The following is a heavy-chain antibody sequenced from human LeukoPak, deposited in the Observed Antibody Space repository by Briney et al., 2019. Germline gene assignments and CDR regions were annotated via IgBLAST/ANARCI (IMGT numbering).Heavy chain of an antibody. D-gene: IGHD4-17*01. CDR3: ARDLGDYAAFEI. CDR2: IYYSGSA. J-gene: IGHJ3*02. V-gene: IGHV4-59*01. CDR1: GDSISAYY. Sequence: SETLSLTCTVSGDSISAYYWSWIRQPPGKGLEWIGYIYYSGSANYYPSLKSRVTISVDTSKNQFSLRLSSVTAADTAVYYCARDLGDYAAFEIWGQGTMATVSS.